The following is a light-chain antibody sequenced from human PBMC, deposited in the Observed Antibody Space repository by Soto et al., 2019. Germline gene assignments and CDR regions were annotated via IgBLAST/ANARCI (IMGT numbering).Light chain of an antibody. CDR3: CSYAGSYTHV. J-gene: IGLJ1*01. CDR1: SSDVGGYNY. Sequence: QSVLTQPRSVSGSPGQSVTISCTGTSSDVGGYNYVSWYQQHPGKAPKLMIYDVSKRPSGVPDRFSGSKSGNTASLTISGLHAEDEADYYCCSYAGSYTHVFGTGTKLTVL. V-gene: IGLV2-11*01. CDR2: DVS.